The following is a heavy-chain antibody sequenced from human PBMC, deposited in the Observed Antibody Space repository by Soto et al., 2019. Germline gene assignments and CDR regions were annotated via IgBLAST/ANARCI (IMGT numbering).Heavy chain of an antibody. J-gene: IGHJ6*02. CDR3: AKDYDFWSGYYTYYYYYGMDV. CDR1: GFTFSSYG. V-gene: IGHV3-30*18. CDR2: ISYDGSNK. Sequence: PGGSLRLSCAASGFTFSSYGMHWVRQAPGKGLEWVAVISYDGSNKYYADSVKGRFTISRDNSKNTLCLQMNSLRAEDTAVYYCAKDYDFWSGYYTYYYYYGMDVWGQGTTVTVSS. D-gene: IGHD3-3*01.